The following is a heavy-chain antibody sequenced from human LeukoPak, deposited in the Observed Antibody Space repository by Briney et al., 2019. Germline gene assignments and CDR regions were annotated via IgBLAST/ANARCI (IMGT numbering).Heavy chain of an antibody. CDR2: ITGSGDTT. D-gene: IGHD3-9*01. CDR1: GFIFRNYA. CDR3: AKWGDYDILTGYYVPDF. Sequence: PGGSLRLSCVDSGFIFRNYAMSWVRQAPGKGVEWGSDITGSGDTTYYADSVKGRFTISRDNSKNTLYVEMNTLRAEDTAVYYCAKWGDYDILTGYYVPDFWGQGTLVTVSS. J-gene: IGHJ4*02. V-gene: IGHV3-23*01.